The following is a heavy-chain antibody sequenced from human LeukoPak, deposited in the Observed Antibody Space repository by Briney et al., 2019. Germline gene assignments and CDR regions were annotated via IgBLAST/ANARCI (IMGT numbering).Heavy chain of an antibody. J-gene: IGHJ3*02. D-gene: IGHD3-22*01. CDR2: ISNSGNTI. Sequence: GGSLRLSCAASGFTFSSYEMNWVRQAPGKGLEWVSYISNSGNTIYYADSVKGRFTISRDNAKNSLYLQMNSLRAEDMALYYCARRSGYLLDAFDIWGQGAMVTVSS. V-gene: IGHV3-48*03. CDR3: ARRSGYLLDAFDI. CDR1: GFTFSSYE.